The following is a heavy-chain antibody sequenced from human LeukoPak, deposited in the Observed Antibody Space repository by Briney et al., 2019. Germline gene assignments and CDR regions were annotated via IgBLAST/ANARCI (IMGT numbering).Heavy chain of an antibody. CDR3: ARAVRGMVYARETWGYYYYYMDV. Sequence: SETLSLTCAVSGGSISSSNWWSWVRQPPGKGLEWIGEINHSGSTNYNPSLKSRVTISVDTSKNQFSLKLSSVTAADTAVYYCARAVRGMVYARETWGYYYYYMDVWGKGTTVTVSS. V-gene: IGHV4-4*02. CDR2: INHSGST. CDR1: GGSISSSNW. D-gene: IGHD2-8*01. J-gene: IGHJ6*03.